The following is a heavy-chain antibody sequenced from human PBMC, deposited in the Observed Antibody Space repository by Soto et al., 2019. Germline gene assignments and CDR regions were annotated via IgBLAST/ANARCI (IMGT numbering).Heavy chain of an antibody. J-gene: IGHJ6*02. CDR3: ARLDGDYVEYYCMDV. Sequence: QVQLVQSGAEVKKPGASVKVSCKASGYTFTSYGISWVRQAPGQGLEWMGWISAYNGNTNYAQKLQGRVTMTTDTSTSTVYMELRSLRSDDTAVYYCARLDGDYVEYYCMDVWGQGTTVTVSS. V-gene: IGHV1-18*04. D-gene: IGHD4-17*01. CDR2: ISAYNGNT. CDR1: GYTFTSYG.